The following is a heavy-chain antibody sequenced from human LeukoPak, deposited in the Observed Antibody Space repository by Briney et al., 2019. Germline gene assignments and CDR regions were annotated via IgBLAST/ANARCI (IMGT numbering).Heavy chain of an antibody. CDR3: ARSPNAYLFDY. CDR2: IYYSGST. D-gene: IGHD2-2*01. CDR1: GGSISSYY. J-gene: IGHJ4*02. V-gene: IGHV4-59*01. Sequence: SETLSLTCTVSGGSISSYYWSWIRQPPGKGLEWIGYIYYSGSTNYNPSLKSRVTISVDTSKNQFSLKLSSVTASDTAVYYCARSPNAYLFDYWGQGTLVTVSS.